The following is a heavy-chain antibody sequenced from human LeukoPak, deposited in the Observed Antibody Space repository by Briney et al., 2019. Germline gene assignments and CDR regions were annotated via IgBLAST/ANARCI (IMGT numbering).Heavy chain of an antibody. V-gene: IGHV4-61*02. D-gene: IGHD4-17*01. CDR3: ARGWTGGDYPWPH. CDR1: GGSISSGSYY. J-gene: IGHJ1*01. CDR2: IYTSGST. Sequence: SQTLSLTCTVSGGSISSGSYYWNWIRQPAGRGLEWIGRIYTSGSTNYNPSLKSRVTISVDTSKNQFSLKLSSVTAADTAVYYCARGWTGGDYPWPHWGQGTLVTVSS.